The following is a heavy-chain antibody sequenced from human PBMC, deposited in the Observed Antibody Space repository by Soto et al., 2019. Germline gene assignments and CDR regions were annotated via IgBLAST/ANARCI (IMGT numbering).Heavy chain of an antibody. CDR3: ARAYSGNSEFDY. V-gene: IGHV3-33*01. CDR1: GFTFSTYD. J-gene: IGHJ4*02. D-gene: IGHD4-4*01. CDR2: IWYDGKKQ. Sequence: QVQLVESGGGVVQPGRPLRLSCTTSGFTFSTYDMHWVRQAPGRGLEWAAAIWYDGKKQYYADSVKGRFTISRDNSKDTLYLQINSLRAEDTAVYYWARAYSGNSEFDYWGQGTLVTVSS.